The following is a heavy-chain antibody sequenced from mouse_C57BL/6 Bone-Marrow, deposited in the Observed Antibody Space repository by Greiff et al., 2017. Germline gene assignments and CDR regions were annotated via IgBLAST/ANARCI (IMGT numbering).Heavy chain of an antibody. J-gene: IGHJ2*01. Sequence: EVQLQESGGGLVQPGGSLKLSCAASGFTFSDYYMYWVRQTPEKRLEWVAYISNGGGSTYYPDTVKGRFTISRDNAKNTLYLQMSRLKSEDTAMYCCARDYYGSSDYWGQGTTLTVSS. D-gene: IGHD1-1*01. CDR2: ISNGGGST. CDR1: GFTFSDYY. CDR3: ARDYYGSSDY. V-gene: IGHV5-12*01.